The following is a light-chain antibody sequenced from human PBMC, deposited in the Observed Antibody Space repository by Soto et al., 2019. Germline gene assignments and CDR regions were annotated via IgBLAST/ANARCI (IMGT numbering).Light chain of an antibody. Sequence: EIVLTQSPGTLSLSPGERVTLSCRASQSVRNTYLAWYQQKPGQPPRLLIYGASSRATGVPDRFSGSGSGTDFTLTISGLEPEDFAVYYCQQDSSSPQTFCPGTKVE. CDR3: QQDSSSPQT. V-gene: IGKV3-20*01. J-gene: IGKJ1*01. CDR2: GAS. CDR1: QSVRNTY.